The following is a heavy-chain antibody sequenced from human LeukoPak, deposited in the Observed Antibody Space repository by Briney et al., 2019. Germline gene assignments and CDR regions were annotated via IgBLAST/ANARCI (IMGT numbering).Heavy chain of an antibody. CDR3: ARSQPADTGDWFDP. J-gene: IGHJ5*02. Sequence: ASVKVSCKASGYTFTSYDINWVRQATRQGLEWMGWMNPNSGNTGYAQKFQGRVTMTRNTSISTAYMELSSLRSEDTAVYYCARSQPADTGDWFDPWGQGTLVTVSS. CDR1: GYTFTSYD. CDR2: MNPNSGNT. V-gene: IGHV1-8*01. D-gene: IGHD2-2*01.